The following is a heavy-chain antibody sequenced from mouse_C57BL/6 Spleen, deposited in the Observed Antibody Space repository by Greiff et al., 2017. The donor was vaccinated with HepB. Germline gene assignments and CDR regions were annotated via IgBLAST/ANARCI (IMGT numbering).Heavy chain of an antibody. J-gene: IGHJ4*01. Sequence: QVHVKQSGAELAKPGASVKLSCKASGYTFTSYWMHWVKQRPGQGLEWIGYINPSSGYTKYNQKFKDKATLTADKSASTAYMQLSSLTYEDSAVYYCARDPEAMDDWGQGTSVTVSS. V-gene: IGHV1-7*01. CDR3: ARDPEAMDD. CDR2: INPSSGYT. CDR1: GYTFTSYW.